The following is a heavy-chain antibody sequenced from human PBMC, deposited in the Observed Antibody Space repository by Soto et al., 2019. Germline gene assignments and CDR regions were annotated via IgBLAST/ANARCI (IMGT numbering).Heavy chain of an antibody. D-gene: IGHD3-16*02. V-gene: IGHV3-11*05. CDR2: ISRSGDYT. J-gene: IGHJ4*02. CDR3: ARIIRLGELSPQDY. CDR1: GFSFSDYY. Sequence: QVQLVESGGGLVKPGGSLRLSCAASGFSFSDYYMNWIRQAPGKGLEWVSYISRSGDYTNYADSVKGRFTISRDNAQNSLCLQMNSLRAEDTAVYYCARIIRLGELSPQDYWGQGTLVTVSS.